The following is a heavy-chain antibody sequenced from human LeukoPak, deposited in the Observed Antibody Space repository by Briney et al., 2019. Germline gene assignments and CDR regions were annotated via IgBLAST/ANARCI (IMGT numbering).Heavy chain of an antibody. CDR3: ARAPQRALGAFDI. V-gene: IGHV1-2*02. J-gene: IGHJ3*02. CDR1: GYTFTGYY. Sequence: AASVKVSCKASGYTFTGYYMHWVRQAPGQRLEWMGWINPNSGGTNYAQKFQGRVTMTRDTSISTAYMELSRLRSDDTAVYYCARAPQRALGAFDIWGQGTMVTVSS. CDR2: INPNSGGT.